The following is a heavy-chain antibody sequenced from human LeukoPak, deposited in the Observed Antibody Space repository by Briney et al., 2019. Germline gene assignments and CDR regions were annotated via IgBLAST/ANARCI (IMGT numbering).Heavy chain of an antibody. CDR1: GGSFSGYY. Sequence: SETLSLTCAVYGGSFSGYYWSWIREPPGKGLAWIGEINHSGSTNYNPCLKSRVTISVDTSKNQFSLKLSSVTAADTAVYYCARGGTMVRGVIPTFDYWGQGTLVTVSS. CDR2: INHSGST. D-gene: IGHD3-10*01. J-gene: IGHJ4*02. V-gene: IGHV4-34*01. CDR3: ARGGTMVRGVIPTFDY.